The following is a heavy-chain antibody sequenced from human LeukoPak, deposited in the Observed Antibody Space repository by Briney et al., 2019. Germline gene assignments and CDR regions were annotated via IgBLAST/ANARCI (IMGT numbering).Heavy chain of an antibody. CDR3: ARDRVSGDCFDY. Sequence: SETLSLTCTVSGGSISSGGYYWSWIRQHPGTGLEWIGYIYYSGSTYYNPSLKSRVTISVVTSKDQFSLKLSSVTAADTAVYYCARDRVSGDCFDYWGQGTLVTVSS. J-gene: IGHJ4*02. V-gene: IGHV4-31*03. CDR2: IYYSGST. D-gene: IGHD3-10*01. CDR1: GGSISSGGYY.